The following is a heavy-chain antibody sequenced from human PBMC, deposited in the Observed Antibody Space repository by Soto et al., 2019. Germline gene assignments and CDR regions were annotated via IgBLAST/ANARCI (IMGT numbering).Heavy chain of an antibody. CDR2: ISYDGSNK. Sequence: SLRLSCAASGFTFSSYAMHWVRQAPGKGLEWVAVISYDGSNKYYADSVKGRFTISRDNSKNTLYLQMNSLRAEDTAVYYCARSGDDYSNSSPFDHWGQGTLVTFSS. J-gene: IGHJ4*02. CDR3: ARSGDDYSNSSPFDH. V-gene: IGHV3-30-3*01. CDR1: GFTFSSYA. D-gene: IGHD4-4*01.